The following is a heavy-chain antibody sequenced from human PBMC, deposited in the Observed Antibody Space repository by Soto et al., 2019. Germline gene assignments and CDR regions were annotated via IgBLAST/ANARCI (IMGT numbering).Heavy chain of an antibody. J-gene: IGHJ6*02. CDR3: TTGPTATKPYYYYYGMDV. CDR2: IKSKTDGGTT. Sequence: EVQLVESGGGLVKPGGSLRLSCAASGFTFSNAWMNWVRQAPGKGLEWVGHIKSKTDGGTTDYAAPVKGRFTISSADSKNTLYLQMSSLKTEDTAVYYCTTGPTATKPYYYYYGMDVWGQGTTVTVSS. V-gene: IGHV3-15*07. CDR1: GFTFSNAW. D-gene: IGHD4-17*01.